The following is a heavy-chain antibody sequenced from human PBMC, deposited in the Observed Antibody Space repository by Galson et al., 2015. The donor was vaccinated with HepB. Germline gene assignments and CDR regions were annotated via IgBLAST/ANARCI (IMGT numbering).Heavy chain of an antibody. V-gene: IGHV4-59*08. J-gene: IGHJ4*02. CDR1: GGSISSYY. CDR2: IYYSGST. CDR3: ARHYYGSGSYDY. D-gene: IGHD3-10*01. Sequence: SETLSLTCTVSGGSISSYYWSWIRQPPGKGLEWIGYIYYSGSTNYNPSLKSRVTISVDTSKNQFSLKLSSVTAADTAVYYCARHYYGSGSYDYWGREPWSPSPQ.